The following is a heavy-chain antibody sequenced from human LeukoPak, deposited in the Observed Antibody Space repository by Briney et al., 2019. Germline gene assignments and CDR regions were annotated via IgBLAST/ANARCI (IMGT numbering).Heavy chain of an antibody. CDR1: GFIFNTFS. J-gene: IGHJ4*02. CDR2: ISSSGNTI. D-gene: IGHD6-13*01. V-gene: IGHV3-48*01. Sequence: GGSLRLSCAASGFIFNTFSMNWVRQAPGKGLEWISYISSSGNTIYYADSVKGRFTISRDNAKNSLYLQMNSLRADDTALCYCARVRGLVAAGHYFDYWGQGTLVTISS. CDR3: ARVRGLVAAGHYFDY.